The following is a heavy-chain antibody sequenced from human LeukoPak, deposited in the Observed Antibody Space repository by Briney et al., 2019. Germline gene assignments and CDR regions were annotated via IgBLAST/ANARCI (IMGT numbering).Heavy chain of an antibody. CDR1: GYTFTGYY. J-gene: IGHJ5*02. V-gene: IGHV1-2*02. D-gene: IGHD3-10*01. Sequence: ASVKVSCKASGYTFTGYYMHWVRQAPGQGLEWMGWINPNSGGTNYAQKFQGRVTMTRDTSISTAYMELSRLRSDDTAVYYCARDRKVRGVSSWFDPWGQGTLVTVSS. CDR3: ARDRKVRGVSSWFDP. CDR2: INPNSGGT.